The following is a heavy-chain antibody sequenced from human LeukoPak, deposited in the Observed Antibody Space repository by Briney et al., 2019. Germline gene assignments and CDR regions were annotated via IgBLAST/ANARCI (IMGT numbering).Heavy chain of an antibody. V-gene: IGHV3-33*01. D-gene: IGHD6-19*01. CDR1: GFTFSSYG. J-gene: IGHJ5*02. CDR3: GAQGGMAGNGWFDP. CDR2: IWYDGSNK. Sequence: QPGRSLRLSCAASGFTFSSYGMHWVRQAPGKGLGWVAVIWYDGSNKYYADSVKGRFTISRDNSKNTLYLQMNSLRAEDTAVYYCGAQGGMAGNGWFDPWGQGTLVTVSS.